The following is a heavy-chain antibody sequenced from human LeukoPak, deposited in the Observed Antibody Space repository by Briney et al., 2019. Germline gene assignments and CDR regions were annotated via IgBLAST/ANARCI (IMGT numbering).Heavy chain of an antibody. CDR2: IWYDGVNK. D-gene: IGHD4-23*01. CDR3: VRPYGGSYYFDY. Sequence: GSLRLSCAASGFTFSTYGMHWVRQPPGKGLEWVAVIWYDGVNKYYADPVKGRFTISRDNSKDTLYLQMNSLRAEDTAVYYCVRPYGGSYYFDYWGQGTLVTVSS. J-gene: IGHJ4*02. V-gene: IGHV3-33*01. CDR1: GFTFSTYG.